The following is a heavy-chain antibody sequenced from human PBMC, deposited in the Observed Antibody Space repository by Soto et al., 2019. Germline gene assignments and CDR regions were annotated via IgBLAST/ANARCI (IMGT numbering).Heavy chain of an antibody. CDR2: INPDSGGT. CDR3: ASDVHDRSGHYSY. CDR1: GYIFIGFY. Sequence: ASVKVSCKASGYIFIGFYMHWVRQAPGQGLEWMGWINPDSGGTNYAQRFQGRVTMTRDASVNTAYMELRGRRSDDTAVTDCASDVHDRSGHYSYWGQGTLVTVSS. J-gene: IGHJ4*02. D-gene: IGHD3-22*01. V-gene: IGHV1-2*02.